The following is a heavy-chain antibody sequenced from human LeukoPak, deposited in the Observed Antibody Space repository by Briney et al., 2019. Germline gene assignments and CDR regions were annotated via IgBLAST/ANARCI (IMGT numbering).Heavy chain of an antibody. CDR2: IHYSGST. CDR1: GGSNY. Sequence: PSETLSLTCTVSGGSNYWSWIRQPPGKGLEWIAYIHYSGSTNYNPSLKSRVTISIDTSKNQFSLKLNSVTAADTAVYYCAKHSNWNAGVDWFDPWGQGTLVTVSS. V-gene: IGHV4-59*08. J-gene: IGHJ5*02. CDR3: AKHSNWNAGVDWFDP. D-gene: IGHD1-20*01.